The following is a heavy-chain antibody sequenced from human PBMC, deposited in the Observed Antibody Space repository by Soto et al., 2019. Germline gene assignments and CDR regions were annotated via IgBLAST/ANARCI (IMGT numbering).Heavy chain of an antibody. J-gene: IGHJ4*02. CDR1: GGTFSSYT. D-gene: IGHD2-21*02. V-gene: IGHV1-69*04. CDR2: IIPILGIA. CDR3: ARELPATAPDY. Sequence: GASVKVSCKASGGTFSSYTISWVRQAPGQGLEWKGRIIPILGIANYAQKFQGRVTITADKSTSTAYMELSSLRSEDTAVYYCARELPATAPDYWGQGTLVTVSS.